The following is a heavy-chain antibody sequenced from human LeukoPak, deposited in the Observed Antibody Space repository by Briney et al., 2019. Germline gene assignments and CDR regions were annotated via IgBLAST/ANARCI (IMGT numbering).Heavy chain of an antibody. CDR1: GGTFSSYA. D-gene: IGHD6-6*01. CDR3: ARASEYSSSQGPIDYYYYGMDV. J-gene: IGHJ6*02. V-gene: IGHV1-69*13. CDR2: IIPIFGTA. Sequence: GASVKVSCTASGGTFSSYAISWVRQAPGQGLEWMGGIIPIFGTANYAQKFQGRVTTTADESTSTAYMELSSLRSEDTAVYYCARASEYSSSQGPIDYYYYGMDVWGQGTTVTVSS.